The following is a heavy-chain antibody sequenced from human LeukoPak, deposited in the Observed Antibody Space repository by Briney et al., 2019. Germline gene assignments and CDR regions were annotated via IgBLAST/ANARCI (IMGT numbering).Heavy chain of an antibody. Sequence: ASVKVSCTASGGTFSSYAISWVRQAPGQGLEWMGGIIPIFGTANYAQKFQGRVTITADESTSTAYMELSSLRSEDTAVYYCARGQYCSSTSCRTQTPYYYYGMDVWGQGTTVTVSS. CDR2: IIPIFGTA. V-gene: IGHV1-69*01. CDR1: GGTFSSYA. D-gene: IGHD2-2*01. CDR3: ARGQYCSSTSCRTQTPYYYYGMDV. J-gene: IGHJ6*02.